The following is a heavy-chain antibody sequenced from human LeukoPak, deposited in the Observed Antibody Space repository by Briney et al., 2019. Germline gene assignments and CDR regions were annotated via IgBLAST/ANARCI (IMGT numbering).Heavy chain of an antibody. D-gene: IGHD5-12*01. CDR3: ARHETGYDFDMDV. Sequence: SETLSLTCAVSGYSISSGYYWGWIRQPPGKGLEWIGSVYHSGITSYNPSLKSRVTISLDTSKNQFSLMLSSVTAADTALYYCARHETGYDFDMDVWGKGTTVTVSS. V-gene: IGHV4-38-2*01. J-gene: IGHJ6*03. CDR1: GYSISSGYY. CDR2: VYHSGIT.